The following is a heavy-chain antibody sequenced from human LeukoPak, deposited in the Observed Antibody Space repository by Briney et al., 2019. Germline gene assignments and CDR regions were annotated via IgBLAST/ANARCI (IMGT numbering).Heavy chain of an antibody. CDR2: ISSSSSYI. J-gene: IGHJ6*03. V-gene: IGHV3-21*01. Sequence: GESLRLSCAASGCTFSSYSMNWVRQAPGKGLEWVSSISSSSSYIYYADSLKGRFTISRDNAKNSLYLQMNSLRAEDTAVYYCARDPAGSGPYYYYYYMDVWGKGTTVTVSS. CDR1: GCTFSSYS. CDR3: ARDPAGSGPYYYYYYMDV. D-gene: IGHD3-10*01.